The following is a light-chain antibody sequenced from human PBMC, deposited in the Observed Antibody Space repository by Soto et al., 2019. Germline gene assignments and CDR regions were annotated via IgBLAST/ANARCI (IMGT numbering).Light chain of an antibody. CDR2: SNN. CDR3: AAWDDSLNVHV. V-gene: IGLV1-44*01. J-gene: IGLJ1*01. CDR1: SSNIGSNT. Sequence: SVLTQPPSASGTPGQRVTISCSGSSSNIGSNTVNWYQQLPGTAPKLLIYSNNQRPSGVPDRFSGSKSGTSASLAISGLQSEDEADYYCAAWDDSLNVHVFGTGTKVTVL.